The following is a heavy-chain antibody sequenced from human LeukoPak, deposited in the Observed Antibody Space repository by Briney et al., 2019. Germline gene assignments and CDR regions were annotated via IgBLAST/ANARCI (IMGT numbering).Heavy chain of an antibody. CDR2: IYTSGST. CDR3: ASPSGGYSDDAFDI. D-gene: IGHD5-18*01. Sequence: SETLSLTCTVSGGSISSYYWSWIRQPAGKGLEWIGRIYTSGSTNYNPSLKSRVTMSVDTSKNQFSLKLSSVTAADTAVYYCASPSGGYSDDAFDIWGQGTMVTVSS. CDR1: GGSISSYY. V-gene: IGHV4-4*07. J-gene: IGHJ3*02.